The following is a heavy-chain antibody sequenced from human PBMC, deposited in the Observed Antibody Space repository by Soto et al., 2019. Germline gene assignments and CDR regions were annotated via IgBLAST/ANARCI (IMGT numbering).Heavy chain of an antibody. D-gene: IGHD3-10*01. J-gene: IGHJ6*02. CDR1: GFTFSSYS. CDR2: ISSSSSYI. CDR3: AKASYGVPYYYYGMDV. V-gene: IGHV3-21*01. Sequence: EVQLVESGGGLVKPGGSLRLSCAASGFTFSSYSMNWVRQAPGKGLEWVSSISSSSSYIYYADSVKGRFTISRDNAKNSLYLQMNSPRAEDTAVYYCAKASYGVPYYYYGMDVWGQGTTVTVSS.